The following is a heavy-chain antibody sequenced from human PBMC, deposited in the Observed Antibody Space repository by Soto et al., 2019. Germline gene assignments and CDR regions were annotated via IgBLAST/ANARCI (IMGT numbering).Heavy chain of an antibody. CDR1: GGFLSESY. CDR3: VRIRYQLPSSVLWLDP. J-gene: IGHJ5*02. CDR2: SNHVGGT. Sequence: SETLSLTCAVYGGFLSESYWTWIRQPPGKGQEWIGESNHVGGTNYNPYLKSRVTMSVDTSQNQFSLRLISVTAAGTAMYFCVRIRYQLPSSVLWLDPWGQGAPVTVSS. D-gene: IGHD3-16*01. V-gene: IGHV4-34*01.